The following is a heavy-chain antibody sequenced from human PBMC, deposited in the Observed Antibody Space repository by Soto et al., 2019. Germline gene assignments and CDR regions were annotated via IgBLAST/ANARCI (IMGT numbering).Heavy chain of an antibody. CDR3: ARDRSTDFGLDV. J-gene: IGHJ6*02. CDR1: GFTFSGYV. Sequence: PGGSLRLSCVASGFTFSGYVMSWVRQVPGKGLEWVSSISDGGERTDYRDSVRGRFTISRDNARFTLHLQMNSLRVDDTAIYFCARDRSTDFGLDVWGQGTTVTVSS. D-gene: IGHD3-3*01. CDR2: ISDGGERT. V-gene: IGHV3-23*01.